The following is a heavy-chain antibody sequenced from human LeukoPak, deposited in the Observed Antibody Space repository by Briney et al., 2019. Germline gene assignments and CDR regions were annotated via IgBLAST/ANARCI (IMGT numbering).Heavy chain of an antibody. CDR1: GGTFSSYA. CDR3: ARELLTIFGVDPPYNWFDP. D-gene: IGHD3-3*01. J-gene: IGHJ5*02. CDR2: IIPIFGTA. Sequence: ASVTVSCKASGGTFSSYAISWVRQAPGQGLEWMGGIIPIFGTANYAQKLQGRVTITADESTSTAYMELSSLRSEDTAVYYCARELLTIFGVDPPYNWFDPWGQGTLVTVSS. V-gene: IGHV1-69*01.